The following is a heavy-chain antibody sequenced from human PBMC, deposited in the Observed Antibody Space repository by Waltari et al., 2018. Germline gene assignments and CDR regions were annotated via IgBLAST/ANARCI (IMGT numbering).Heavy chain of an antibody. J-gene: IGHJ4*01. CDR3: ARARDERTAMVFFDL. CDR1: GFPVGETH. CDR2: MYPACSS. Sequence: EVQLVEYGGSLVHPGGSMKRPCAAHGFPVGETHMAWVRQAAGKGLEWFSVMYPACSSYNEDSVEGRFTISRYISKNTVHLQMNRLRPDDTATYYCARARDERTAMVFFDLWGQGTLVSVSS. V-gene: IGHV3-66*02. D-gene: IGHD5-18*01.